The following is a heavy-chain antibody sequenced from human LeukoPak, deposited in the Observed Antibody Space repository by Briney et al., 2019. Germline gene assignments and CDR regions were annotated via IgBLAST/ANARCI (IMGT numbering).Heavy chain of an antibody. D-gene: IGHD6-13*01. CDR1: GGSISSGGYY. J-gene: IGHJ4*02. Sequence: SETLSLTCTVSGGSISSGGYYWSWIRQHPGKGLEWIGYVFDSGGTNYNPSLKSRVTISVDTSKKQFSLKLSSVTAADTAVYYCARGYSSSWNYFDYWGQGTLVTVSS. V-gene: IGHV4-61*08. CDR3: ARGYSSSWNYFDY. CDR2: VFDSGGT.